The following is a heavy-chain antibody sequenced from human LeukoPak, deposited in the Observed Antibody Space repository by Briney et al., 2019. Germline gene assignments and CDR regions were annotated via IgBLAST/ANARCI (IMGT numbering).Heavy chain of an antibody. Sequence: ASVKVSCKASGYTFTGYYMHWVRQAPGQGLEWMGWINPNSGGTNYAQKFQGRVTMTRDTSISTAYVELSRLRSDDTAVYYCARDQAIFGVVFWFDPWGQGTLVTVSS. J-gene: IGHJ5*02. D-gene: IGHD3-3*01. V-gene: IGHV1-2*02. CDR1: GYTFTGYY. CDR2: INPNSGGT. CDR3: ARDQAIFGVVFWFDP.